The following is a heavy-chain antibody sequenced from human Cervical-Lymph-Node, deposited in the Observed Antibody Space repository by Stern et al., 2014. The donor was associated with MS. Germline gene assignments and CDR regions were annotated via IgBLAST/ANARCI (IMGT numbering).Heavy chain of an antibody. CDR3: TSTGQLAAFDI. CDR1: GFTFSGSS. V-gene: IGHV3-73*01. J-gene: IGHJ3*02. CDR2: IRSKTNSYAT. Sequence: EAQLAESGGGLVQPGGSLKLYCAASGFTFSGSSMHWVRQASGKVLEWVGRIRSKTNSYATAYAESVKGRFTITRDDSKNTAYLQMNSLKSEDTAVYYCTSTGQLAAFDIWGQGTMVTVSS. D-gene: IGHD6-6*01.